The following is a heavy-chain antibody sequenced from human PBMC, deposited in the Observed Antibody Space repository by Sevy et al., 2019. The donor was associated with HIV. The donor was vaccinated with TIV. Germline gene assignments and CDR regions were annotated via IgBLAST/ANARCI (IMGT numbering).Heavy chain of an antibody. Sequence: GSLRLSCAASGFTFDDYGMSWVRQAPGKGLEWVSGINWNGGSTGYADSVRGRFTTSRDNAKNSLYLQMNSLRAEDTALYYCARGSGSDYYYYYGMDVWGQGTTVTVSS. V-gene: IGHV3-20*04. CDR2: INWNGGST. CDR1: GFTFDDYG. CDR3: ARGSGSDYYYYYGMDV. D-gene: IGHD1-26*01. J-gene: IGHJ6*02.